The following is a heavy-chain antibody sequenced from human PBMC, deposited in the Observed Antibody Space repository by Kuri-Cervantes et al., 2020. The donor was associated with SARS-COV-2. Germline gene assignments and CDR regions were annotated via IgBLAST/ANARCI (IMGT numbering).Heavy chain of an antibody. J-gene: IGHJ2*01. CDR3: ARDYSSGWYMYWYFDL. V-gene: IGHV3-9*01. D-gene: IGHD6-19*01. CDR2: ISWNSGSI. Sequence: SLKISCAASGFTFDDYAMHWVRQAPGKGLEWVSGISWNSGSIGYADSVKGRFTISRDNAKNSLYLQMNSLRAEDTAVYYCARDYSSGWYMYWYFDLWGRGTLVTVSS. CDR1: GFTFDDYA.